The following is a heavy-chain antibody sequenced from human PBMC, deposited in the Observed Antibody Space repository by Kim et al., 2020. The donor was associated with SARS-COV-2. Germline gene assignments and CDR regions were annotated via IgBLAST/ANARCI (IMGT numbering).Heavy chain of an antibody. J-gene: IGHJ4*02. CDR3: ATHIVVVPAANSYFDY. D-gene: IGHD2-2*01. CDR2: IYYSGST. Sequence: SETLSLTCTVSGGSISSSSYYWGWIRQPPGKGLEWIGSIYYSGSTYYNPSLKSRVTISVDTSKNQFSLKLSSVTAADTAVYYCATHIVVVPAANSYFDYWGQGTLVTVSS. CDR1: GGSISSSSYY. V-gene: IGHV4-39*01.